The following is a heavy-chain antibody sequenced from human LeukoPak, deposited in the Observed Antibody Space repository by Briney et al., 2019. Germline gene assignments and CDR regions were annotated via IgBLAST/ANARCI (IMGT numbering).Heavy chain of an antibody. D-gene: IGHD5-12*01. CDR3: AKGRGYSGYDFFDY. J-gene: IGHJ4*02. CDR1: GFTFSSYA. Sequence: GGSLRLSCAASGFTFSSYAMSWVRQAPGKGLEWVSAISASGGSTFYADSVKGRFTISRDNSKNTSYLQMNSLRAEDTALYYCAKGRGYSGYDFFDYWGQGTLVTVSS. CDR2: ISASGGST. V-gene: IGHV3-23*01.